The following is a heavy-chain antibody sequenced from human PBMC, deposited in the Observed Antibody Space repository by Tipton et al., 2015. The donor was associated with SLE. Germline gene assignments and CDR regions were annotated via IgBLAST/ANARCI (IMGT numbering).Heavy chain of an antibody. Sequence: SLRLSCAASGFTFSSYAMGWVRQAPGKGLEWVSAISGSGGSTYYADSVKGRFTISRDNSKNTLYLQMNSLRAEDTAVYYCAKVRSGSYSYFDYWGQGTLVTVSS. J-gene: IGHJ4*02. D-gene: IGHD1-26*01. V-gene: IGHV3-23*01. CDR3: AKVRSGSYSYFDY. CDR2: ISGSGGST. CDR1: GFTFSSYA.